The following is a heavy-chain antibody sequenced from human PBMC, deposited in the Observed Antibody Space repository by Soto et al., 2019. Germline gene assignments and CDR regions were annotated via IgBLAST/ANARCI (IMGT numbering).Heavy chain of an antibody. CDR3: AKDGSYYDSPTESDY. CDR2: ISGSGGST. Sequence: GGSLRLSCAASGFTFSSYAMSWVRQAPGKGLEWVSAISGSGGSTYYADSVKGRFTISRDNSKNTLYVQMNSLRAEDTAVYYCAKDGSYYDSPTESDYWGQGTLVTVYS. J-gene: IGHJ4*02. D-gene: IGHD3-22*01. CDR1: GFTFSSYA. V-gene: IGHV3-23*01.